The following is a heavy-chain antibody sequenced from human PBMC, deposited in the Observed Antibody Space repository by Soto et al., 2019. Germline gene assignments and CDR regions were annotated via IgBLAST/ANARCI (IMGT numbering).Heavy chain of an antibody. D-gene: IGHD2-2*01. CDR3: ARVDCSSTSCPPGY. V-gene: IGHV1-2*02. CDR1: GYTFTGYY. J-gene: IGHJ4*02. Sequence: EASVKVSCKASGYTFTGYYMHWVRQAPGQGLEWMGWINPNSGGTNYAQKFQGRVTMTRDTSISTAYMELSRLRSDDTAVYYCARVDCSSTSCPPGYWGQGTLVTVSS. CDR2: INPNSGGT.